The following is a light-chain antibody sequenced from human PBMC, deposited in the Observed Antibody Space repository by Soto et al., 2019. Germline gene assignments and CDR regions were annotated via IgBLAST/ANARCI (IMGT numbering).Light chain of an antibody. CDR3: SSNAGSNNLV. CDR2: EVS. J-gene: IGLJ2*01. Sequence: QSVLTQPPSASGTPGQSVTIPCTGTSSDVGDYNYVSWYQQHPGKAPKLMIYEVSRRPSGVPDRFSGSKSDNTASLTVSGLQAEDEADYYCSSNAGSNNLVFGGGTKVTVL. CDR1: SSDVGDYNY. V-gene: IGLV2-8*01.